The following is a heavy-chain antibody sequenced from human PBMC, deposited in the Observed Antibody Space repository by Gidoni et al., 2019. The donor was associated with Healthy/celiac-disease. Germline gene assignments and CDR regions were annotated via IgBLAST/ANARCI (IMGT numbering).Heavy chain of an antibody. D-gene: IGHD4-17*01. CDR2: IYYSGST. CDR1: GGSISSSRYS. J-gene: IGHJ6*02. Sequence: QLQLQESGPGLVKPSETLSLTCTVSGGSISSSRYSWGWLRQPPGKGLEWIGSIYYSGSTYYNPSLKSRVTISVDTSKNQFSLKLSSVTAADTAVYYCARRVPYGDYGYYYYYGMDVWGQGTTVTVSS. CDR3: ARRVPYGDYGYYYYYGMDV. V-gene: IGHV4-39*01.